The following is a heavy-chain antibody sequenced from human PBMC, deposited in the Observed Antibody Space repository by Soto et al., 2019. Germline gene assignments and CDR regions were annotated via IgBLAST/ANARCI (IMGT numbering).Heavy chain of an antibody. CDR1: GFTFSYYA. Sequence: GGSLRLSCSASGFTFSYYAMHWVRQAPGKGLEYVSAISLNVGSTYYADSVKGRFTISRDDSKKTLSLQMSGLRAEDTAVYYCVREETIMKSWFDLWGQGTLVTVSS. CDR3: VREETIMKSWFDL. V-gene: IGHV3-64D*06. D-gene: IGHD1-20*01. CDR2: ISLNVGST. J-gene: IGHJ5*02.